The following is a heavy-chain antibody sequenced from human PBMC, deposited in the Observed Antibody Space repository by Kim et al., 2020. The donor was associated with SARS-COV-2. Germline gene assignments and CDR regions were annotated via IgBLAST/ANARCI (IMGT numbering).Heavy chain of an antibody. CDR3: ARVLFSDWFDP. CDR2: I. Sequence: INSADSMKGRFTISRDNAKNSLYLQMNSLRAEDTAVYYCARVLFSDWFDPWGQGTLVTVSS. J-gene: IGHJ5*02. V-gene: IGHV3-11*01.